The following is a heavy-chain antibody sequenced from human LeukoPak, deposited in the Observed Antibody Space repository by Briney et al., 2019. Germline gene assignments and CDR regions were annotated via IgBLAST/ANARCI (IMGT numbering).Heavy chain of an antibody. Sequence: ASVKVSCKASGYTFTSYGISWVRQAPGQGLEWIGWISAYNGNTNYAQKLQGRVTMTTDTSTSTAYMELRSLRSDDTAVYYCARRSRATYYYDSSGYYYEGFDDAFDIWGQGTMVTVSS. CDR2: ISAYNGNT. J-gene: IGHJ3*02. V-gene: IGHV1-18*01. CDR3: ARRSRATYYYDSSGYYYEGFDDAFDI. CDR1: GYTFTSYG. D-gene: IGHD3-22*01.